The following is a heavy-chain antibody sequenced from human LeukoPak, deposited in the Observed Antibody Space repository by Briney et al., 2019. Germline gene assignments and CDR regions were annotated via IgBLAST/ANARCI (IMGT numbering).Heavy chain of an antibody. J-gene: IGHJ3*02. CDR1: GYSFTSYW. V-gene: IGHV5-10-1*01. Sequence: GESLRISCKGSGYSFTSYWISWVRQMSGKGLEWMGKIDPSESYTNYSPSLQGHVTISTDKSINTAYLQWSSLEASDTAMYYCAGHTGWAFQIWGQGTMVTVSS. CDR2: IDPSESYT. D-gene: IGHD1-14*01. CDR3: AGHTGWAFQI.